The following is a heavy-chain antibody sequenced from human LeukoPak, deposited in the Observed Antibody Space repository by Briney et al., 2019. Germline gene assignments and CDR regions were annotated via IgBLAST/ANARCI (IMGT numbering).Heavy chain of an antibody. J-gene: IGHJ5*02. V-gene: IGHV1-8*01. D-gene: IGHD3-10*01. CDR1: GYTFTSYD. CDR3: ARGRYGSGSYPEFDP. CDR2: MNPNSGNT. Sequence: ASVTVSFKASGYTFTSYDINWVRQATGQGLEWMGWMNPNSGNTGYAQKFQGRVTMTRNTSISTAYMELSSLRSEDTAVYYCARGRYGSGSYPEFDPWGQGTLVTVSS.